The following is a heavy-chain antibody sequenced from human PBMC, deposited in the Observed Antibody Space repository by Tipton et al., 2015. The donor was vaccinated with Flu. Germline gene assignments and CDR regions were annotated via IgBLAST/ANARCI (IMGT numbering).Heavy chain of an antibody. CDR3: ARDGYNYDY. J-gene: IGHJ4*02. D-gene: IGHD5-24*01. Sequence: TLSLTCAVYGGSFSGYYWSWIRQPPGKGLEWIGEINHSGSTNYNPSLKSRVTISVDTSKNQFSLKLSSVTAADTAVYYCARDGYNYDYWGQGTLVTVSS. CDR2: INHSGST. V-gene: IGHV4-34*01. CDR1: GGSFSGYY.